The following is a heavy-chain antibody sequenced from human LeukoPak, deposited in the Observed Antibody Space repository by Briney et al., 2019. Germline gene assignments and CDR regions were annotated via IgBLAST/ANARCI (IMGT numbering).Heavy chain of an antibody. J-gene: IGHJ6*02. CDR2: IYYSGST. V-gene: IGHV4-59*01. Sequence: PSETLSLTCTVSGGSISGYYWSWIRQPPGKGLEWIGYIYYSGSTNYNPSLKSRVTISVDTSRNQFSLKLSSVTAADTAVYYCATGAPRGMDVWGQGTTVTVSS. CDR1: GGSISGYY. CDR3: ATGAPRGMDV. D-gene: IGHD4/OR15-4a*01.